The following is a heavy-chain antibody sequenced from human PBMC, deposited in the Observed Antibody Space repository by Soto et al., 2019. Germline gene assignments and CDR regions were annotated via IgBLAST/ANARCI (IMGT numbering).Heavy chain of an antibody. Sequence: LRLSCAASGFTSSSYWMSWVRQAPGKGLEWVANIKQDGSEKYYVDSVKGRFTISRDNSKNSLYLQMNSLRAEDTAVYYCARDDYYGSGIPHDNWGQGTLVTVSS. CDR3: ARDDYYGSGIPHDN. CDR2: IKQDGSEK. CDR1: GFTSSSYW. D-gene: IGHD3-10*01. V-gene: IGHV3-7*03. J-gene: IGHJ4*02.